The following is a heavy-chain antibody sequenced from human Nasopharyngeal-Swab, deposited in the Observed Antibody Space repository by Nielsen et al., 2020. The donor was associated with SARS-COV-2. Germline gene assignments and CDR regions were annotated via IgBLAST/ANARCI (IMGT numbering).Heavy chain of an antibody. CDR2: INSDGSST. CDR1: GFTFSSYW. CDR3: ARDHQYNWNYVGAFDI. D-gene: IGHD1-7*01. V-gene: IGHV3-74*01. Sequence: GESLKISCAASGFTFSSYWMHWVRQAPGKGRVWVSRINSDGSSTSYADSVKGRFTISRDNAKNTLYLQMNSLRAEDTAVYYCARDHQYNWNYVGAFDIWGQGTMVTVSS. J-gene: IGHJ3*02.